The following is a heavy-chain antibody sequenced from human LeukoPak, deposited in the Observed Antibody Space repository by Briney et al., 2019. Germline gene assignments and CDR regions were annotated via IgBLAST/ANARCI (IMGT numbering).Heavy chain of an antibody. CDR1: GYTFTSYY. Sequence: WASVKVSCKASGYTFTSYYMHWVRQAPGQGLEWMGIINPSGGSTSYAQKFEGRVTMTRDTSTSTVYMELSSLRSEDTAVYYCARDLGYDSSGYGSGYFDYWGQGTLVTVSS. CDR3: ARDLGYDSSGYGSGYFDY. CDR2: INPSGGST. J-gene: IGHJ4*02. V-gene: IGHV1-46*01. D-gene: IGHD3-22*01.